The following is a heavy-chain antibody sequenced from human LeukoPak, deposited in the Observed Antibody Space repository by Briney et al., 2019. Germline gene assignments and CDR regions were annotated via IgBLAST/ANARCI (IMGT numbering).Heavy chain of an antibody. J-gene: IGHJ5*02. CDR3: ARVPTKAIMFDP. CDR2: INPNSGGT. Sequence: ASVKVSCKASGYTFTSYYMHWVRQAPGQGLEWMGWINPNSGGTNYAQKFQGRVTMTRDTSISTAYMELGRLRSDDTAVYYCARVPTKAIMFDPWGQGTLVTVSS. CDR1: GYTFTSYY. V-gene: IGHV1-2*02.